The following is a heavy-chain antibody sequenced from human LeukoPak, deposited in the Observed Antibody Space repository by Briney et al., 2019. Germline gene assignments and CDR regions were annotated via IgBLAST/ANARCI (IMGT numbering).Heavy chain of an antibody. V-gene: IGHV3-15*01. CDR3: STVGDYYCSGSDSYYTDY. CDR2: IKNRTDGGT. CDR1: GFTFSDAW. J-gene: IGHJ4*02. Sequence: PGGSLTLSCAASGFTFSDAWMMWIPHAPGKGRMWVGRIKNRTDGGTTTAQGRFSIPRDNSKNTLYLQMNSLKTEDTAVYYCSTVGDYYCSGSDSYYTDYWGQGTLVTVSS. D-gene: IGHD3-10*01.